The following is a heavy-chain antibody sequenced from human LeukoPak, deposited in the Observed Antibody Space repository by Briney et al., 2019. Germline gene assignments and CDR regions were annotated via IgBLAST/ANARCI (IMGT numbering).Heavy chain of an antibody. CDR1: GGSFSGYY. V-gene: IGHV4-34*01. CDR3: ARNWYYYDSSGNLDY. D-gene: IGHD3-22*01. Sequence: SETLSLTCAVYGGSFSGYYWSWIRQPPGKGLEWIGEINHSGSTKYNPSLKSRVTISVDTSKNQFSLKLSSVTAADTAVYYCARNWYYYDSSGNLDYWGQGTLVTVSS. CDR2: INHSGST. J-gene: IGHJ4*02.